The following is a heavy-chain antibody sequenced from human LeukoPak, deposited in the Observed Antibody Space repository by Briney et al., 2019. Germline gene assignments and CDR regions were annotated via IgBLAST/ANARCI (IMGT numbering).Heavy chain of an antibody. CDR3: ARKAAAGINWFDP. CDR1: GGTFSSYA. V-gene: IGHV1-69*05. CDR2: IIPIFGTA. D-gene: IGHD6-13*01. Sequence: GASVKVSCKASGGTFSSYAISWVRQAPGQGLEWMGGIIPIFGTANYAQKFQGRVTITTDESTSTAYMELSSLRSEDTAVYYCARKAAAGINWFDPWGQGTLVTVSS. J-gene: IGHJ5*02.